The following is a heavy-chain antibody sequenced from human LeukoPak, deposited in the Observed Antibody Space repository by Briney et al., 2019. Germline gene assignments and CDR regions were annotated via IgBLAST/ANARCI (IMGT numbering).Heavy chain of an antibody. V-gene: IGHV4-34*01. Sequence: PLETLSLTCAVYGGSFSGYYWSWIRQPPGKGLEWIGEINHSGSTNYNPSLKSRVTISVDTSKNQFSLKLISVTAADTAVYYCARGRYGYSWFDPWGQGTLVTVSS. CDR3: ARGRYGYSWFDP. CDR2: INHSGST. J-gene: IGHJ5*02. CDR1: GGSFSGYY. D-gene: IGHD5-18*01.